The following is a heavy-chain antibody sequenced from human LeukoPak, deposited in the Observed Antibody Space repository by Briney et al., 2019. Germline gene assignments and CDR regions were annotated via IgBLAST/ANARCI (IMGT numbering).Heavy chain of an antibody. J-gene: IGHJ6*04. V-gene: IGHV3-7*01. D-gene: IGHD3-10*02. CDR1: GFTFSNSW. CDR2: INHDGSAK. Sequence: GGALRLSCEAPGFTFSNSWMSWFHQAPGKGLECVANINHDGSAKYYMDSVKGRFTISRDNAKNSLYLQMNSLRAEDTAVYYCAELGITMIGGVWGKGTTVTTSS. CDR3: AELGITMIGGV.